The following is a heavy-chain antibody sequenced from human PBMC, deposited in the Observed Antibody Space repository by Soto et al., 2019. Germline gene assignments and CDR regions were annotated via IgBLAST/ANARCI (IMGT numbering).Heavy chain of an antibody. J-gene: IGHJ4*02. CDR3: ARAALGSAGFLSDY. D-gene: IGHD3-3*01. CDR1: GYTLTELS. V-gene: IGHV1-24*01. Sequence: ASVKVSCKVSGYTLTELSMHWVRQAPGKGLEWMGGFDPEDGETIYAQKFQGRVTMTEDTSTDTAYMELSSLRSEDTAVYYCARAALGSAGFLSDYWGQGTLVTVSS. CDR2: FDPEDGET.